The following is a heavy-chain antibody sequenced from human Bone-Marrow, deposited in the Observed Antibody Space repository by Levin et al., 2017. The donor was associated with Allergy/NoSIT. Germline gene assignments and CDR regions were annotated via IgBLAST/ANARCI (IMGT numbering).Heavy chain of an antibody. CDR2: IYSEGTT. CDR1: GFTVSSNY. D-gene: IGHD2-8*02. CDR3: ARDGGVQVGGDY. J-gene: IGHJ4*02. V-gene: IGHV3-66*01. Sequence: PGGSLRLSCVASGFTVSSNYMRWVRQAPGKGLEWVSLIYSEGTTDYADSVKGRFTISRDKSKNTLYLHMNSLRVEDTAVYYCARDGGVQVGGDYVGQGTLVTVSS.